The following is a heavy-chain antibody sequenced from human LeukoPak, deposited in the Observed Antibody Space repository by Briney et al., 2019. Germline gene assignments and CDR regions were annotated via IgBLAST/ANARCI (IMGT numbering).Heavy chain of an antibody. J-gene: IGHJ4*02. CDR3: ARTAGLRFLEWLY. D-gene: IGHD3-3*01. V-gene: IGHV4-31*03. CDR2: IYYSGST. Sequence: SETLSLTCTVSGGSISSGGYYWSWIRQHPGKGLEWIGYIYYSGSTYYNPSLKSRVTISVDTSKNQFSLRLSSVTAADTAVYYCARTAGLRFLEWLYWGQGTLVTVSS. CDR1: GGSISSGGYY.